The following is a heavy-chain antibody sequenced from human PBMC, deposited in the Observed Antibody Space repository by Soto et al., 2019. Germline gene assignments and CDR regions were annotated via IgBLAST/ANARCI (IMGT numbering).Heavy chain of an antibody. CDR3: ARIRKKRYFDWLINDAFDI. J-gene: IGHJ3*02. Sequence: QVTLKESGPVLVKPTETLTLTCTVSGFSLSNARLGVSWIRQPPGKALEWLAHIFSNDEKSYSTSLKSMLTISKETSKSQVVLTMTNMDPVDTATYYCARIRKKRYFDWLINDAFDIWGQGTMVTVSS. CDR2: IFSNDEK. D-gene: IGHD3-9*01. CDR1: GFSLSNARLG. V-gene: IGHV2-26*01.